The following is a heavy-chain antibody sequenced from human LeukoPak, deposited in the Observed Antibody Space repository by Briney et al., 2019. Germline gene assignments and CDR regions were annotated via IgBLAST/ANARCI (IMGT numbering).Heavy chain of an antibody. CDR1: GFTFSSYS. J-gene: IGHJ4*02. D-gene: IGHD3-22*01. V-gene: IGHV3-48*04. CDR3: ARVWSSGYTKDY. Sequence: PGGSLRLSCAASGFTFSSYSIDWVRQAPGKGLERLSYISSSRSTIYYADSVKGRFTISRDNAKNSVYLQMNSLRAEDTAVYYCARVWSSGYTKDYWGQGTLVTVSS. CDR2: ISSSRSTI.